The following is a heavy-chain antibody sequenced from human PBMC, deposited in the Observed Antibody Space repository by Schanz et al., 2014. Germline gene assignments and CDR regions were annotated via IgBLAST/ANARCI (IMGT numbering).Heavy chain of an antibody. V-gene: IGHV4-59*12. D-gene: IGHD1-1*01. CDR1: GGSIRSYF. J-gene: IGHJ2*01. CDR3: ARDTTWRLDL. Sequence: QLQLQESGPGLLKPSETLSLTCTVSGGSIRSYFWSWIRQPPGKGLEWIGYIYYSGSSDYNPSLKSRVPISLDTSKTQFSLPLTSLTAADTAVYYCARDTTWRLDLWGRGTLVTVSS. CDR2: IYYSGSS.